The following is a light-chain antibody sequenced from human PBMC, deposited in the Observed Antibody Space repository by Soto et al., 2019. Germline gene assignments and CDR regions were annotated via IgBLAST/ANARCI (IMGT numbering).Light chain of an antibody. CDR3: MQRIDFPLT. Sequence: DIVMTQTPLSLTVTPGEPASISCRSSQSLLDSDDGNTYLDWYLQKPGQSPQLLIYTVSYRASGVPDRFSGSGSGTDFTLKISRVEAEDVGVYYCMQRIDFPLTFGGGTKVEIK. V-gene: IGKV2-40*01. CDR2: TVS. J-gene: IGKJ4*01. CDR1: QSLLDSDDGNTY.